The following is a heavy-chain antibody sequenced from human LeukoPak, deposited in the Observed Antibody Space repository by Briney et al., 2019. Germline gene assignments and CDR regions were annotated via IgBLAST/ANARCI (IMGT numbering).Heavy chain of an antibody. CDR3: ARSHYYDSSGYYTEIGY. J-gene: IGHJ4*02. D-gene: IGHD3-22*01. CDR1: GGTFRSYG. Sequence: ASVKVSCKASGGTFRSYGINWVRQAPGQGLEWMGWINPNSGGTNYAQKFQGRVTMTRDTSISTAYMELSRLRSDDTAVYYCARSHYYDSSGYYTEIGYWGQGTLVTVSS. V-gene: IGHV1-2*02. CDR2: INPNSGGT.